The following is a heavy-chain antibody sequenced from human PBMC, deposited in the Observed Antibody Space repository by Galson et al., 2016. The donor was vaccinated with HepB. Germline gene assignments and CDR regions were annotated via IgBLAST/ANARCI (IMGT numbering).Heavy chain of an antibody. CDR1: GYSFSGYW. D-gene: IGHD2-2*01. Sequence: QSGAEVKKPGESLTIFCKGSGYSFSGYWIGWARQMPGKGLEWMGLIYPGDSDTRYSPSFQGQVTISADKSISTAYLQWNSLKASDTAMYYCARHVGHCSDTNCYVLDHWGQGTLVTVSS. CDR2: IYPGDSDT. J-gene: IGHJ4*02. V-gene: IGHV5-51*01. CDR3: ARHVGHCSDTNCYVLDH.